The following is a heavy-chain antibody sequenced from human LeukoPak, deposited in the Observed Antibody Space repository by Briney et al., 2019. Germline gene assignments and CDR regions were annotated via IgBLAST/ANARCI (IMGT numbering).Heavy chain of an antibody. J-gene: IGHJ5*02. V-gene: IGHV4-34*01. CDR3: VSEPFGSGGWFDP. Sequence: SETLSLTCAVYGGSFSGYYWSWIRQPPGKGLEWIGEINHSGSTNYDPSLKSRVTISVDTSKNQFSLKLSSVTAADTAVYYCVSEPFGSGGWFDPWGQGTLVTVSS. D-gene: IGHD3-3*02. CDR1: GGSFSGYY. CDR2: INHSGST.